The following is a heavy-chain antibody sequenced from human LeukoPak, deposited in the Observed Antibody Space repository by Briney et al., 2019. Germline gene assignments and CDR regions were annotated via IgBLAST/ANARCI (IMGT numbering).Heavy chain of an antibody. Sequence: ASVKVSCKASGYTFTGYYMHWVRQAPGQGLEWMGWISAYNGNTNYAQKLQGRVTMTTDTSMGTAYMELRSLRSDDTAVYYCARDKGVPAAISGYYGMDVWGQGTTVTVSS. CDR3: ARDKGVPAAISGYYGMDV. J-gene: IGHJ6*02. CDR1: GYTFTGYY. V-gene: IGHV1-18*04. CDR2: ISAYNGNT. D-gene: IGHD2-2*02.